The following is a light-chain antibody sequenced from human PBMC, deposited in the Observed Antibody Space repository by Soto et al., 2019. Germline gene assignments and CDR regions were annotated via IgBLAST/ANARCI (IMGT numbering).Light chain of an antibody. J-gene: IGLJ3*02. CDR3: CSYAGSSTWV. V-gene: IGLV2-23*01. CDR2: EGS. CDR1: SSDVGSYNL. Sequence: QSALTQPASVSGSPGQSITISCTGTSSDVGSYNLVSWYQQHPGKAPKLMIYEGSKRPSGVSNRFSGSKSGITASLTISGLQAEDEADYYCCSYAGSSTWVVGGGTKLTVL.